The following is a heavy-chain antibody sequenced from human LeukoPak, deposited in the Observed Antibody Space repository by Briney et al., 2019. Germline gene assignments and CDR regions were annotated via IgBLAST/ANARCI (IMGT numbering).Heavy chain of an antibody. Sequence: GGSLRLSCVASEFTFSSYTMNWVRQAPGKGLEWVSSITSRSSYIYYVDSVKGRFTISRDNAKNSLYLQMNSLRAEDTAVYYCARRIAVAGTDYWGQGTLVTVSS. J-gene: IGHJ4*02. D-gene: IGHD6-19*01. V-gene: IGHV3-21*01. CDR2: ITSRSSYI. CDR3: ARRIAVAGTDY. CDR1: EFTFSSYT.